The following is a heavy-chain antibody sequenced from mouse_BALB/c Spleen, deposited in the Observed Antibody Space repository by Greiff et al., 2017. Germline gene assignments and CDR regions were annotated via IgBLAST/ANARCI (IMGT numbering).Heavy chain of an antibody. Sequence: EVKLMESGGDLVKPGGSLKLSCAASGFTFSSYGMSWVRQTPDKRLEWVATISDGGSYTYYPDSVKGRFTISRDNAKNNLYLKMSSLKSEDTAMYYCARDDYNYWGQGTTLTVSS. CDR1: GFTFSSYG. V-gene: IGHV5-6*01. D-gene: IGHD2-4*01. CDR3: ARDDYNY. CDR2: ISDGGSYT. J-gene: IGHJ2*01.